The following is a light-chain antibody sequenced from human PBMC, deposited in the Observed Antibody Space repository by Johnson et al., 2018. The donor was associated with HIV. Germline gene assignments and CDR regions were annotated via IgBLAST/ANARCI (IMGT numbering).Light chain of an antibody. CDR2: RNN. Sequence: QSVLTQPPSVSVAPGQKVTISCSGSSSNIGSKYVYWYQQLPGTAPKLLIYRNNQRPSGVPDRFSGSKSGTSASLAISGLRSEDEDYYYCAAWDDSLSVHYVFGTGTKVTVL. J-gene: IGLJ1*01. CDR1: SSNIGSKY. V-gene: IGLV1-47*01. CDR3: AAWDDSLSVHYV.